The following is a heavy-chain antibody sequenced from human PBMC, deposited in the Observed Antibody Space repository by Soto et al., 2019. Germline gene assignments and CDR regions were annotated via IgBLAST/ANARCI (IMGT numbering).Heavy chain of an antibody. CDR2: ISGSGGST. V-gene: IGHV3-23*01. CDR3: AKRGDYDFWSGYYYYFDY. CDR1: GFTFSSYA. Sequence: QPGGSLRLSCAASGFTFSSYAMSWVRQAPGKGLEWVSAISGSGGSTYYADSVKGRFTISRDNSKNTLYLQMNSLRAEDTAVYYCAKRGDYDFWSGYYYYFDYWGQGTLVTVSS. J-gene: IGHJ4*02. D-gene: IGHD3-3*01.